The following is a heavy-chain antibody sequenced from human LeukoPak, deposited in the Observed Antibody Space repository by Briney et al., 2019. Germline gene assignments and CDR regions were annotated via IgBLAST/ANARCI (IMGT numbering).Heavy chain of an antibody. Sequence: GGSLRLSCAASGFTFSSYAMHWVRQAPGKGLEWVAVISYDGSNKYYADSVKGRFTISRDNSKNTLYLQMNSLRAEDTAVYYCARDRYSGSQRGAFDIWGQGTMVTVSS. D-gene: IGHD1-26*01. CDR2: ISYDGSNK. CDR3: ARDRYSGSQRGAFDI. J-gene: IGHJ3*02. CDR1: GFTFSSYA. V-gene: IGHV3-30-3*01.